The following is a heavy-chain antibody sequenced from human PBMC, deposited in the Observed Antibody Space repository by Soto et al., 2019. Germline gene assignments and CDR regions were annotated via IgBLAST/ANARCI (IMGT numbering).Heavy chain of an antibody. CDR3: ARDLGESSSRWFDP. V-gene: IGHV1-69*04. Sequence: SVKVSCKASGGTFSSYTISWVRQAPGQGLEWMGRIIPILGIANYAQKFQGRVTITADKSTSTAYMELSSLRSEDTAVYYCARDLGESSSRWFDPWGQGTLVTVSS. CDR2: IIPILGIA. D-gene: IGHD6-6*01. CDR1: GGTFSSYT. J-gene: IGHJ5*02.